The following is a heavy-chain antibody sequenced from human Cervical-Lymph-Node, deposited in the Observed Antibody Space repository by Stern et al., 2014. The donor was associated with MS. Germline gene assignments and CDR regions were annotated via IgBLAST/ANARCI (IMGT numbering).Heavy chain of an antibody. Sequence: VHLVESGGGVVQPGRSLRLSCAASGFTFSRFALHWVRQAPGKGLEWVAVIAYAGSNKFCADFVKGRFTISRDNSKKTLYLQMNSLRAEDTAVYYCARDWDARYTFDYWGQGTLVTVSS. D-gene: IGHD1-1*01. J-gene: IGHJ4*02. CDR1: GFTFSRFA. V-gene: IGHV3-30*04. CDR3: ARDWDARYTFDY. CDR2: IAYAGSNK.